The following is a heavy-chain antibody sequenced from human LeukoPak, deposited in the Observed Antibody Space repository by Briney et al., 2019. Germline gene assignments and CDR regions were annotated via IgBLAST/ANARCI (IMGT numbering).Heavy chain of an antibody. Sequence: GGSLRLSCAASGFTFSSYSMNWVRQAPGKGLEWVSYISSSSSTIYYADSVKGRFTISRDNAKNSLYLQMNSLRDEDTAVYYCARDRTSLYYYGMDVWGQGTTVTVSS. V-gene: IGHV3-48*02. CDR2: ISSSSSTI. CDR3: ARDRTSLYYYGMDV. J-gene: IGHJ6*02. D-gene: IGHD2-2*01. CDR1: GFTFSSYS.